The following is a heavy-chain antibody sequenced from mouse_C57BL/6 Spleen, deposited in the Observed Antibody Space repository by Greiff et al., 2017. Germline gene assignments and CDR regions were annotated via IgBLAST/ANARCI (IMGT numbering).Heavy chain of an antibody. J-gene: IGHJ4*01. CDR2: IDPSDSYT. CDR1: GYTFTSYW. V-gene: IGHV1-69*01. Sequence: QVQLQQSGAELVMPGASVKLSCKASGYTFTSYWMHWVKRRPGQGLEWIGEIDPSDSYTNYNQKFKGKSTLTVDKSSSTAYMQLSSLTSEDSAVYYCARSRDYKDAMDYWGQGTSVTVSS. CDR3: ARSRDYKDAMDY. D-gene: IGHD2-12*01.